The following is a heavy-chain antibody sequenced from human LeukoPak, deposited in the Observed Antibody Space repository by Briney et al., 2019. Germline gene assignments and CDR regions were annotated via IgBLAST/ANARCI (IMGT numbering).Heavy chain of an antibody. CDR1: GFTFSNYA. J-gene: IGHJ4*02. CDR3: VRIFCSGGSCFYRDY. CDR2: ISDNGDRT. D-gene: IGHD2-15*01. V-gene: IGHV3-64D*06. Sequence: PGGSLRLSCSASGFTFSNYAMHWVRQAPGQGLEYVSAISDNGDRTYYADSVKGRFTISRDNSKNTLYLQMSSLRTEDTAVYYCVRIFCSGGSCFYRDYWGQETLVTVSS.